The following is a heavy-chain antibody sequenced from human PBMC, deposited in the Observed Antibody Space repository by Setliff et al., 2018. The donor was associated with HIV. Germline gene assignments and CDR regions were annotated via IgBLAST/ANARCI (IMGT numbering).Heavy chain of an antibody. CDR3: ARVPTVIYYYYMDV. CDR1: GFTVSSTY. Sequence: GGSLRLSCAASGFTVSSTYMSWVRQSPVRGLEWVSVVYSAGNTYYADSVKGRFTVSRDNAKNSLYLQMNSLRAEDTAVYYCARVPTVIYYYYMDVWGKGTTVTVSS. V-gene: IGHV3-66*01. D-gene: IGHD2-21*01. J-gene: IGHJ6*03. CDR2: VYSAGNT.